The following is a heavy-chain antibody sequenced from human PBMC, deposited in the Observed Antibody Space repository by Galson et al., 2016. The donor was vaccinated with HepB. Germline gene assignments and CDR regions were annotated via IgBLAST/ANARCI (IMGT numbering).Heavy chain of an antibody. CDR2: IGTYNRNT. J-gene: IGHJ6*02. D-gene: IGHD2-15*01. Sequence: SVKVSCKASGFTFTSHGISWVRQAPGQGLEWMGWIGTYNRNTTYAQKFQGRVTMTTDTSSSTAYMELRSLRSDDTAMYYCACCSAGSCYHGAYYYYGMDVWGQGTTVTVSS. V-gene: IGHV1-18*01. CDR1: GFTFTSHG. CDR3: ACCSAGSCYHGAYYYYGMDV.